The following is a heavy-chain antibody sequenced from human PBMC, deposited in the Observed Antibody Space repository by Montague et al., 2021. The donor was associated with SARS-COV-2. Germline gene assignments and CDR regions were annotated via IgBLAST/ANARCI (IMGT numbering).Heavy chain of an antibody. V-gene: IGHV4-39*01. Sequence: SETLSLTCTVSGGSISSTAYYWGWIRQPPGKGLEWIGSIYYTVNTYYNPSLKSRVTISVDASKNQFALTLSSASAADTAVYYCARQTTLLRGRAPPGVWGQGTTVTVSS. CDR2: IYYTVNT. J-gene: IGHJ6*02. D-gene: IGHD3-10*01. CDR3: ARQTTLLRGRAPPGV. CDR1: GGSISSTAYY.